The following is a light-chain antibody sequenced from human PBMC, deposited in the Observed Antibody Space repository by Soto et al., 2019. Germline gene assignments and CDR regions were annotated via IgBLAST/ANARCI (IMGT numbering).Light chain of an antibody. Sequence: QSALTQPPSASGSPGQSVTISCTGTSSDVGGYIYVSWYQQHPGKSPTLMIYDVSKRPSGVPDRFSGSKSGNAASMTVSAIQADAEDAYDCSSDAGSTVVFVGGTNLTVL. CDR1: SSDVGGYIY. V-gene: IGLV2-8*01. CDR2: DVS. CDR3: SSDAGSTVV. J-gene: IGLJ2*01.